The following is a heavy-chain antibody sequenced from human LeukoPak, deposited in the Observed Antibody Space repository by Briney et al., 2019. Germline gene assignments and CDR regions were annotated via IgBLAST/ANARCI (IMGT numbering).Heavy chain of an antibody. D-gene: IGHD3-22*01. CDR3: AKQYDSSGYYYPIDY. V-gene: IGHV3-23*01. Sequence: GGSLRLSCAASGFTFSSYAMSWVRQAPGKGLEWVSAISGSGGSTYNADSVKGRFTISRDNSKNTLYLQMNSLRAEDTAVYYCAKQYDSSGYYYPIDYWGQGTLVTVSS. J-gene: IGHJ4*02. CDR2: ISGSGGST. CDR1: GFTFSSYA.